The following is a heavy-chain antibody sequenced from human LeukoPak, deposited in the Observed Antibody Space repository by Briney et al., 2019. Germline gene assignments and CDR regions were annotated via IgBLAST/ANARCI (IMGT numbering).Heavy chain of an antibody. CDR2: IYHSGST. D-gene: IGHD5-18*01. CDR3: ARVMASGYSYGYFDY. V-gene: IGHV4-30-2*01. CDR1: GGSISSGGYS. Sequence: SETLSLTCAVSGGSISSGGYSWSWIRQPPGKGLEWIGYIYHSGSTYYNPSLKSRVTISVDRSKNQFSLKLSSVTAADTAVYCCARVMASGYSYGYFDYWGQGTLVTVSS. J-gene: IGHJ4*02.